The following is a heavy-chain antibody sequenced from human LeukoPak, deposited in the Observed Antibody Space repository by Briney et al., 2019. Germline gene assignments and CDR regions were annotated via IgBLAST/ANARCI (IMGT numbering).Heavy chain of an antibody. D-gene: IGHD6-13*01. CDR2: IYYSGST. J-gene: IGHJ4*02. CDR3: AREWQQLVRGWAFDY. V-gene: IGHV4-39*02. CDR1: GGSISSSSYY. Sequence: SETLSLTCTVSGGSISSSSYYWGWIRQPPGKGLEWIGSIYYSGSTYYNPSLKSRVTISVDTSKNQFSLKLSSVTAADTAVYYCAREWQQLVRGWAFDYWGQGTLVTVSS.